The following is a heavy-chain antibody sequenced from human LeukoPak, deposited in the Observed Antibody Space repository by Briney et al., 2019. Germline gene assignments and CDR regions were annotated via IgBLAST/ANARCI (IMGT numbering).Heavy chain of an antibody. V-gene: IGHV1-18*01. Sequence: ASVKVSCKASGYTFTSYGISWVRQAPGQGLEWMGWISAYNGNTNYAQKLQGRVTMTTDTSTSTAYMELWSLRSDDTAVYYCARHRYFDWLFDYWGQGTLVTVSS. CDR2: ISAYNGNT. J-gene: IGHJ4*02. D-gene: IGHD3-9*01. CDR1: GYTFTSYG. CDR3: ARHRYFDWLFDY.